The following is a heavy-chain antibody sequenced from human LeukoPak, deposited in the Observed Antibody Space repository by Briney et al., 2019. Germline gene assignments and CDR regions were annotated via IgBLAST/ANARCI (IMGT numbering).Heavy chain of an antibody. J-gene: IGHJ4*02. V-gene: IGHV3-7*03. CDR3: AKDKYSGYDYEGYFDY. CDR1: GFTFSSLW. D-gene: IGHD5-12*01. Sequence: GGSLRLSCEGSGFTFSSLWMSWVRQAPGKGLEWVANIKQDGSDKYYVDSVKGRFTISRDNAKNSLYLQMNSLRAEDTALYYCAKDKYSGYDYEGYFDYWGQGTLVTVSS. CDR2: IKQDGSDK.